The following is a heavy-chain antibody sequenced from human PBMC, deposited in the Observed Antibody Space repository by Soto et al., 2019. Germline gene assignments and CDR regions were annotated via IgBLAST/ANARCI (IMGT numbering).Heavy chain of an antibody. D-gene: IGHD6-19*01. V-gene: IGHV3-23*01. CDR1: GFTFSSYA. CDR3: AKSRQVSNIAVAGSIDY. CDR2: ISGSGGST. J-gene: IGHJ4*02. Sequence: GGSLRLSCAASGFTFSSYAMSWVRQAPGKGLEWVSAISGSGGSTYYADSVKGRFTISRDNSKNTLYLQMNSLRAEDTAVYYCAKSRQVSNIAVAGSIDYWGQGTLVTVSS.